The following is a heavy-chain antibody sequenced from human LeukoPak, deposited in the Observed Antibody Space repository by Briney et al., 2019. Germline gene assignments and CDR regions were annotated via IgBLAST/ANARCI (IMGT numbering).Heavy chain of an antibody. Sequence: PGGSLRLSCAASGFTFSNAWMSWGPQAPGKGLEWVGRIKSKTDGGTTDYAAPVKGRFTISRDDSKNTLYLQMNSLKTEDTAVYYCTTEDEGDAFDIWGQGTMVTVSS. CDR2: IKSKTDGGTT. V-gene: IGHV3-15*01. CDR1: GFTFSNAW. J-gene: IGHJ3*02. CDR3: TTEDEGDAFDI.